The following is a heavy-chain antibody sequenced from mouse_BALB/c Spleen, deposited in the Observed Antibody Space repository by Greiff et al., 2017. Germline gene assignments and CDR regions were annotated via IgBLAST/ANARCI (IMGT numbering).Heavy chain of an antibody. Sequence: EVQLQQSGAELARSGASVKLSCTASGFNIKDYYMHWVKQRPEQGLEWIGWIDPENGDTEYAPKFQGKATMTADTSSNTAYLQLSSLTSEDTAVYYCKGRYDGGDYWGQGTTLTVSS. CDR1: GFNIKDYY. J-gene: IGHJ2*01. V-gene: IGHV14-4*02. D-gene: IGHD2-14*01. CDR2: IDPENGDT. CDR3: KGRYDGGDY.